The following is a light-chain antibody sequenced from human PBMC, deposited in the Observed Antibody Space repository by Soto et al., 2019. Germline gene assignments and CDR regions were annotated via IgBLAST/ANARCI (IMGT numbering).Light chain of an antibody. CDR1: QSISSW. CDR3: QQHNSLSPKT. J-gene: IGKJ1*01. CDR2: DAY. V-gene: IGKV1-5*01. Sequence: DIHMTQSPFSLSASVGDIVTITCRASQSISSWLAWYQQKPGKAPKLLIYDAYSLESGVPSTFSGSGSGTEFTLTISSLQPDDFATYYRQQHNSLSPKTFGQGTKVDIK.